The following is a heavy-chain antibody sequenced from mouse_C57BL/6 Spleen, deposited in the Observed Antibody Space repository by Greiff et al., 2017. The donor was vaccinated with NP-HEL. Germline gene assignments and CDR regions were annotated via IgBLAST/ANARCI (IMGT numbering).Heavy chain of an antibody. CDR2: ISSGSSTI. Sequence: EVMLVESGGGLVKPGGSLKLSCAASGFTFSDYGMHWVRQAPEKGLEWVAYISSGSSTIYYADTGKGRFTISRDNAKNTLCRQMTSLGSEDTAMYYCAGRGTTVVPSAMDYWGQGTSVTVSS. CDR1: GFTFSDYG. V-gene: IGHV5-17*01. CDR3: AGRGTTVVPSAMDY. J-gene: IGHJ4*01. D-gene: IGHD1-1*01.